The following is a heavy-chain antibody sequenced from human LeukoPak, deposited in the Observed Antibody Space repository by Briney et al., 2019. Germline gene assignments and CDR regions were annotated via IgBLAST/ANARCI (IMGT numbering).Heavy chain of an antibody. CDR2: INPSGGST. CDR1: GYTFTSYY. V-gene: IGHV1-46*01. CDR3: ARGLHTRSSGRRFDVFEI. J-gene: IGHJ3*02. Sequence: ASVKVSCKASGYTFTSYYMHWVRQAPGQGLEWMGIINPSGGSTSYAQKFQGRVTMTRDMSTSTVYMELSSLRSEDTAVYYCARGLHTRSSGRRFDVFEIWGQGTMVSVSS. D-gene: IGHD3-3*01.